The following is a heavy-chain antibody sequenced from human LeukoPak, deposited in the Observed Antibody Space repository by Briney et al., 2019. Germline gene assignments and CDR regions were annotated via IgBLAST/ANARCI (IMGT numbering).Heavy chain of an antibody. J-gene: IGHJ5*02. Sequence: SETLSLTCTVSGGSVSSGTYYWSWIRQPPGKGLEWIGYIYYSGSTNYNPSLKSRVTISVDTSKNQFSLKLSSVTAADTAVYYCARGRIVGATTRFNWFDPWGQGTLVTVSS. V-gene: IGHV4-61*01. CDR2: IYYSGST. CDR1: GGSVSSGTYY. D-gene: IGHD1-26*01. CDR3: ARGRIVGATTRFNWFDP.